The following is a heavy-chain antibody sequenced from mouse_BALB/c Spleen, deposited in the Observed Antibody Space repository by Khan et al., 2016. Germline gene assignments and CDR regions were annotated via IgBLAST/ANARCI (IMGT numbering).Heavy chain of an antibody. Sequence: QIQLVQSGPELKKPGETVKISCKASGYTFTNYGMNWVKQAPGKGLKWMGWINTYTGEPTYADDFRGRFAFSLETSASTAYLQINNLKTEDMATDVCARQYYSNHAMDDWGQGTSVTVSS. J-gene: IGHJ4*01. V-gene: IGHV9-1*02. CDR1: GYTFTNYG. CDR3: ARQYYSNHAMDD. D-gene: IGHD2-5*01. CDR2: INTYTGEP.